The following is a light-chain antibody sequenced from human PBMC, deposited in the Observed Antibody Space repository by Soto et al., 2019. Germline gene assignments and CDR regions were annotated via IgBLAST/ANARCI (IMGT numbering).Light chain of an antibody. CDR2: EVN. V-gene: IGLV2-14*01. CDR1: SSDVGGYNY. CDR3: SSYASSSSVVVGGSVV. J-gene: IGLJ2*01. Sequence: QSALTQPASVSGSPGQSITISCTGSSSDVGGYNYVSWYQHHPGKAPKLIIYEVNNRPSGVSNRFSGSKSGNTASLTISGLQAEDEADYYCSSYASSSSVVVGGSVVFGGGTKLTVL.